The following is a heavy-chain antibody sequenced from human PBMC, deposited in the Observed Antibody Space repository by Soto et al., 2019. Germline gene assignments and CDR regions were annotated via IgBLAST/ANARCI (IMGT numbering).Heavy chain of an antibody. CDR1: GGSISCYY. V-gene: IGHV4-59*01. D-gene: IGHD2-15*01. J-gene: IGHJ3*02. CDR2: IYYSGST. Sequence: PSETLSLTCTVSGGSISCYYWSWIRQPPGEGLEWIGYIYYSGSTNYNPSLKSRVTISVDTSKNQFSLKLSSVTAADTAVYYCARNIVVVVAGAAFDIWGQGTMVTVSS. CDR3: ARNIVVVVAGAAFDI.